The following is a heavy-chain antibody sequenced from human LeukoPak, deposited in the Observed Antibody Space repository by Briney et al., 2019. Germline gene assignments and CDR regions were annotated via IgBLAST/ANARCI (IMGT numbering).Heavy chain of an antibody. D-gene: IGHD2-2*01. Sequence: PSETLSLTCTVSGGSISSGGYSWSWLRQHPGKGLEWIGYIYYSGSTYYNPSLKSRVTISVDTSKNQFSLKLSSVTAADTAVYYCARYCSSTSCSRNDAFDIWGQGTMVTVSS. CDR3: ARYCSSTSCSRNDAFDI. V-gene: IGHV4-31*03. CDR2: IYYSGST. J-gene: IGHJ3*02. CDR1: GGSISSGGYS.